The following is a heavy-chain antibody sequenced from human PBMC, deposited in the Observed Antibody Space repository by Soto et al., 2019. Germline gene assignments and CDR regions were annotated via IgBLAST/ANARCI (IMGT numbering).Heavy chain of an antibody. CDR2: IIPIFGTA. CDR3: ARNEGSGYPSYSGWFDP. J-gene: IGHJ5*02. Sequence: SVRVSCKXSGGTFSSYAISWVRQAPGQGLEWMGGIIPIFGTANYAQKFQGRVTITADESTSTAYMELSSLRSEDTAVYYCARNEGSGYPSYSGWFDPWGQGTLVTVSS. V-gene: IGHV1-69*13. D-gene: IGHD3-22*01. CDR1: GGTFSSYA.